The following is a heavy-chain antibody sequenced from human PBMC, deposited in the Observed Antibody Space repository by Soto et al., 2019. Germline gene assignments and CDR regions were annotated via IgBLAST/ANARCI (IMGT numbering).Heavy chain of an antibody. V-gene: IGHV3-23*01. CDR3: ANDIEYSSSNYYYGMDV. J-gene: IGHJ6*02. D-gene: IGHD6-6*01. CDR2: ISGSGGST. Sequence: HPGGSLRLSCAASGFTVRSYVMSWVRQAAGKGLEWVSAISGSGGSTYYADSVKGRFTISRDNSKNTLYLQMNSLRAEDTAVYYCANDIEYSSSNYYYGMDVGGQGTTVTVSS. CDR1: GFTVRSYV.